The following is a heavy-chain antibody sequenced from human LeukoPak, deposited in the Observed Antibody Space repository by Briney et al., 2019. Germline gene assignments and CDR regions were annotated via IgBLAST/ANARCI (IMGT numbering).Heavy chain of an antibody. D-gene: IGHD1-26*01. CDR1: GGSFSGYY. CDR2: INHSGST. J-gene: IGHJ4*02. Sequence: SETLSLTCAVYGGSFSGYYWSWIRQPPGKGLEWIGEINHSGSTNYNPSLKSRVTISVDTSKNQFSLKLSSVTAADTAVYYCASLNSGSSIDYWGQGTLVTVSS. V-gene: IGHV4-34*01. CDR3: ASLNSGSSIDY.